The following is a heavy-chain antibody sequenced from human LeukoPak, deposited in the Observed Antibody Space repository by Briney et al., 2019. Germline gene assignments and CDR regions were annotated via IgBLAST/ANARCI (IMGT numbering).Heavy chain of an antibody. D-gene: IGHD3-22*01. CDR2: ISGSGGST. CDR3: AKEGYYYDSSGYYFYFDY. J-gene: IGHJ4*02. Sequence: PGGSLRLSCAASGFTFSSYAMSWVRQAPGKGLEWVSAISGSGGSTYYADSVKGRFTISRDNSKNTLYLQMSSLRAEDTAVYYCAKEGYYYDSSGYYFYFDYWGQGTLVTVSS. CDR1: GFTFSSYA. V-gene: IGHV3-23*01.